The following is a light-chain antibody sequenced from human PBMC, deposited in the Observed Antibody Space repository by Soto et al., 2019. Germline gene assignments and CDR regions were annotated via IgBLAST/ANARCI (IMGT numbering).Light chain of an antibody. V-gene: IGKV3D-20*02. Sequence: EMVLTQSPGTLSLSTGERATLSCRASQSVSSIYLAWYQQKPGQAPRLLIYGASSRATGIPDRFSGSGSGTDFTLTISSLEPEDFAVYYCQQRSNWPPTFGQGTRLEF. CDR1: QSVSSIY. J-gene: IGKJ5*01. CDR3: QQRSNWPPT. CDR2: GAS.